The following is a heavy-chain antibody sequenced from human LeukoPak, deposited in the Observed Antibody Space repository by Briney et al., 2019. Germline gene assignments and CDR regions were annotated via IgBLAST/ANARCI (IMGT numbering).Heavy chain of an antibody. CDR3: ARAANYYGSGSLRSFYYYYYYGMDV. V-gene: IGHV3-30*03. D-gene: IGHD3-10*01. J-gene: IGHJ6*02. CDR1: GFTFSSYV. Sequence: PGGSLRLSCAASGFTFSSYVMSWVRQAPGKGLEWVAGISYDGSNKYFADSVRGRFTISRDNSKNTLYLQMNSLRAEDTAVYYCARAANYYGSGSLRSFYYYYYYGMDVWGQGTTVTVSS. CDR2: ISYDGSNK.